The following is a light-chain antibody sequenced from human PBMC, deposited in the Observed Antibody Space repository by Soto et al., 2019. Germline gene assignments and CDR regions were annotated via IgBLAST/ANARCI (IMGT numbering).Light chain of an antibody. CDR1: QSVSSSY. V-gene: IGKV3-20*01. Sequence: EIVLTQSPRTLSLSPGERATLSCRASQSVSSSYLAWYQQKPGQAPRLLIYGASSRATGIPDRFSGSGSGTDFTLTISRLEPEDFAVYYCQQYGSSPPLTFGQGTRLEIK. J-gene: IGKJ5*01. CDR3: QQYGSSPPLT. CDR2: GAS.